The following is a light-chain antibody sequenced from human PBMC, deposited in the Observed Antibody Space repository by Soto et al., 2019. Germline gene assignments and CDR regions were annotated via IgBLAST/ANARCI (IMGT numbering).Light chain of an antibody. CDR2: AAS. Sequence: IPMTQSPSSFSASTGDRVTITCRASQGISSYLAWYQQKPGKAPKLLIYAASTLQSGVPSRFSGSGSGTDFTLTISCLQSEDFATYYCQQYYSYPRTFGQGTKVDIK. V-gene: IGKV1-8*01. CDR1: QGISSY. CDR3: QQYYSYPRT. J-gene: IGKJ1*01.